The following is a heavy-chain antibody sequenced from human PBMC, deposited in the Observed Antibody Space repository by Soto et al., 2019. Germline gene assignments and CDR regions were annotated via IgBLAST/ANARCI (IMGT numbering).Heavy chain of an antibody. CDR2: INPTNGDT. D-gene: IGHD3-22*01. CDR3: TRGPSSGAFDY. V-gene: IGHV1-2*02. CDR1: GYTFTEYY. J-gene: IGHJ4*02. Sequence: QVQLVQSGAEVKKPGASVKVSCKASGYTFTEYYMHWMRQAPGQGLEWMGWINPTNGDTNYAHNFQDRVTMTRDASISTASMELSSLTSDDTAVYYCTRGPSSGAFDYWGQGSLVAVSS.